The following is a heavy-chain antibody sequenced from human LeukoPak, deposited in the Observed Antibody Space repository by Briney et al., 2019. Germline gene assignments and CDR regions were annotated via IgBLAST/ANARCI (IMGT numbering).Heavy chain of an antibody. D-gene: IGHD3-10*01. J-gene: IGHJ4*02. CDR1: GFTFSSYE. Sequence: PGGSLRLSCAASGFTFSSYEMNWVRQAPGKGLEWVSCITSSGTTIYSADSVKGRFTISRDNAKKSLYLQMNSLRAEDTAVYYCAPYGGLDYWGRGTLVTVSS. V-gene: IGHV3-48*03. CDR3: APYGGLDY. CDR2: ITSSGTTI.